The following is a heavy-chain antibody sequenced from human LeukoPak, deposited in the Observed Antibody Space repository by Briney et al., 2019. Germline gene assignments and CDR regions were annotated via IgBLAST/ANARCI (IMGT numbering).Heavy chain of an antibody. CDR1: GGSISSGGYY. Sequence: SQTLSLTCTVSGGSISSGGYYWSWIRQHPGKGLEWIGYIYYSGSTYYNPSLKSRVTISVDTSKNQFSLKLSSVTAADTAVYYCARFYYSTAIVRDYWAQGTLVTVSS. V-gene: IGHV4-31*03. CDR3: ARFYYSTAIVRDY. D-gene: IGHD3-10*01. J-gene: IGHJ4*02. CDR2: IYYSGST.